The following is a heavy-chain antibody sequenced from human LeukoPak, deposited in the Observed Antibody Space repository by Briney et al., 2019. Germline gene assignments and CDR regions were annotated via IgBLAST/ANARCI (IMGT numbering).Heavy chain of an antibody. V-gene: IGHV1-46*01. D-gene: IGHD6-13*01. J-gene: IGHJ4*02. Sequence: EASVKVSCKASGYTFTSYHMHWVRQAPGQGLEWMGIINPSGGSTSYAQKFQGRVTMTRDTSTSTVYMELSSLRPEDTAVYYCARVRGSSSWSSYFDYWGQGTLVTVSS. CDR2: INPSGGST. CDR1: GYTFTSYH. CDR3: ARVRGSSSWSSYFDY.